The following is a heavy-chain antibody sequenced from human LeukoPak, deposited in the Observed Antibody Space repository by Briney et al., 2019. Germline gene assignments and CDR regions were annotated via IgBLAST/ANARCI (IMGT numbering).Heavy chain of an antibody. D-gene: IGHD2-8*01. CDR2: INPYTGGT. V-gene: IGHV1-2*02. CDR3: ARVPIYCTNGVCYNNWFDP. CDR1: GYTFTGYY. Sequence: GASVKVSCKASGYTFTGYYMHWVRQAPGQGLEWMGWINPYTGGTNYAQKFQGRVTMTRDTSISTAYMELSRLRSDDTAVYYCARVPIYCTNGVCYNNWFDPWGQGTLVTVSS. J-gene: IGHJ5*02.